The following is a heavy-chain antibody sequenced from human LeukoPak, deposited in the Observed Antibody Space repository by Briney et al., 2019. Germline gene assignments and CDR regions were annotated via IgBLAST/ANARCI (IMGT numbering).Heavy chain of an antibody. V-gene: IGHV1-69*05. D-gene: IGHD2-15*01. CDR1: GGTFSSYA. J-gene: IGHJ4*02. CDR3: ARAGGRGYPGGLDY. CDR2: IIPIFGTA. Sequence: GASVKVSCKASGGTFSSYAISWVRQAPGQGLEWMGGIIPIFGTANYAQKFQGRVTITTDESTSTAYMELSSLRSEDTAVYYCARAGGRGYPGGLDYWGQGTLVTVSS.